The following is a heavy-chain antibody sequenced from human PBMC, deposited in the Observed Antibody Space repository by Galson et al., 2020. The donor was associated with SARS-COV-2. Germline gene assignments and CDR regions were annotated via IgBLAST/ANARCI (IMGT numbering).Heavy chain of an antibody. J-gene: IGHJ4*02. CDR1: GFSLTTSGMR. CDR3: ARIDCSGCGGNY. CDR2: IDWDGDK. Sequence: SGLTLAIPSQTLTQTCTFSGFSLTTSGMRVNWIRQPPGKALEWLARIDWDGDKYYSTSLKTRLTTSKDTSKNQVVLTMTEMDPVDTASYYCARIDCSGCGGNYWGQGTPVTVSS. V-gene: IGHV2-70*04. D-gene: IGHD6-19*01.